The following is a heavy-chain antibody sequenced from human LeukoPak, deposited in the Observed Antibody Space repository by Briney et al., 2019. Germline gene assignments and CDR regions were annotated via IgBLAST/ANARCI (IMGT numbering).Heavy chain of an antibody. D-gene: IGHD3-3*01. CDR3: ARERSFYYDFWSGYSEIDY. J-gene: IGHJ4*02. CDR2: INTNTGNP. V-gene: IGHV7-4-1*02. Sequence: GASVKVSCKASGYTFTSYAMNWVRQAPGQGLEWMGWINTNTGNPTYAQGFTGRFVFSLDTSVSTAYLQISSLKAGDTAVYYCARERSFYYDFWSGYSEIDYWGQGTLVTVSS. CDR1: GYTFTSYA.